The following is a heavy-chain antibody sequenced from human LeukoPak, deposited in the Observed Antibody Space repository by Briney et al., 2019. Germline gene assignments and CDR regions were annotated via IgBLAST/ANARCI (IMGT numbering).Heavy chain of an antibody. D-gene: IGHD3-3*01. V-gene: IGHV3-21*01. CDR2: ISSSSSYI. CDR3: ARESEYYDFWSGTEDYYMDV. Sequence: GGSLRLSCAASGFTFSSYSMNWVRQAPGKGLEWVSSISSSSSYIYYADSVKGRFTISRDNAKNSLYLQMNSLRAEDTAVYYCARESEYYDFWSGTEDYYMDVWGKGTTVTVSS. CDR1: GFTFSSYS. J-gene: IGHJ6*03.